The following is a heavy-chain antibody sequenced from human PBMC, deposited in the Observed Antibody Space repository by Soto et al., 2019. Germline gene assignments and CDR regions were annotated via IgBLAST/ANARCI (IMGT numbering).Heavy chain of an antibody. CDR3: ARDPPPPDY. CDR2: ISAYNGNT. V-gene: IGHV1-18*01. CDR1: GYTFASYA. J-gene: IGHJ4*02. Sequence: QVQLVQSGAEVKKPGASVKVSCKASGYTFASYAINWMRQAPGQGLECMGWISAYNGNTNYAQKRQGRVTMTTDTATSTAYMELRSLRSDDTAVYYCARDPPPPDYWGQGTLVTVSS.